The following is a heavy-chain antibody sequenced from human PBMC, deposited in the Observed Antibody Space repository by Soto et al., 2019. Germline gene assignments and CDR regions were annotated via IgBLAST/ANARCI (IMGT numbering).Heavy chain of an antibody. J-gene: IGHJ1*01. D-gene: IGHD5-18*01. CDR2: VNPGNGHT. CDR1: GYTFANFA. CDR3: ARDVRLGYSYGYQH. Sequence: QVQLVQSGAEMKKPGASVKFSCKASGYTFANFAIHWVRQAPAHGLEWMGWVNPGNGHTKYSQNFQGRVTITRDTSASTAYMELSGLNSEDTAMYYCARDVRLGYSYGYQHWGQGTQVTVSS. V-gene: IGHV1-3*01.